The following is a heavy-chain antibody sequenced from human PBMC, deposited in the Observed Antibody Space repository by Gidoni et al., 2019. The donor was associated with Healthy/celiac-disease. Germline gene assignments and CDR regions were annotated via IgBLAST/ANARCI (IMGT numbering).Heavy chain of an antibody. CDR3: AKGVSVCGCDY. CDR1: GFTFSSYA. CDR2: ISGSGGST. D-gene: IGHD6-19*01. V-gene: IGHV3-23*01. J-gene: IGHJ4*02. Sequence: EVQLLESGGGLVQPGGSLRLSCAASGFTFSSYAMSWGRQAPGQGMGCVSAISGSGGSTYYADSVKGRFTISRDNSKNTLYLQMNSLRAEDTAVYYCAKGVSVCGCDYWGQGTLVTVSS.